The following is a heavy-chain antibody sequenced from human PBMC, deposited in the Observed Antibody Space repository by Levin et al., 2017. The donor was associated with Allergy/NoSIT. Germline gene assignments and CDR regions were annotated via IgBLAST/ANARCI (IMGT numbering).Heavy chain of an antibody. Sequence: GESLKISCKGSGYTFTSYWIVWVRQMPGKGLEWMGIIYPTDSDTRYSPSFQGQVTISVDKSISTAYLQWSSLKASDTAIYYCARRLSTCFAAFDIWGPFTMVTVSS. CDR1: GYTFTSYW. J-gene: IGHJ3*02. CDR3: ARRLSTCFAAFDI. CDR2: IYPTDSDT. V-gene: IGHV5-51*01.